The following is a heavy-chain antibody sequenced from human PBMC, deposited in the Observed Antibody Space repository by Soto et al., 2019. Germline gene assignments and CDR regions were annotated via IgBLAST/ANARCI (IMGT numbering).Heavy chain of an antibody. CDR1: GGSVSSGSYY. J-gene: IGHJ4*02. V-gene: IGHV4-61*01. CDR2: IYYSGST. D-gene: IGHD3-10*01. CDR3: ARSGRFGESRRYYFDY. Sequence: SETLPLTCTVSGGSVSSGSYYWSWIRQPPGKGLEWIGYIYYSGSTNYNPSLKSRVTISVDTSKNQFSLKLSSVTAADTAVYYCARSGRFGESRRYYFDYWGQGTLVTVSS.